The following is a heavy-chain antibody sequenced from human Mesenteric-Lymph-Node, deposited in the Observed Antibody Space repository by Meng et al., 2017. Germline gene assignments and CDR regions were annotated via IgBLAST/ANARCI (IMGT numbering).Heavy chain of an antibody. CDR1: GYTFTSYD. CDR3: ARVYCSGGSCSYDY. D-gene: IGHD2-15*01. V-gene: IGHV1-8*01. CDR2: MNPNSGNT. Sequence: ASVKVSCKASGYTFTSYDINWVRQATGQGLEWMGWMNPNSGNTGYAQKFQGRVTMTRNTSISTAYMELSSLRSEDTAVYYCARVYCSGGSCSYDYWGQGTLVTVSS. J-gene: IGHJ4*02.